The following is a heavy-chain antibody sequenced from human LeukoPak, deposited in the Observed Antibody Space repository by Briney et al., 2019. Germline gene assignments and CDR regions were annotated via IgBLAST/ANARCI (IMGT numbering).Heavy chain of an antibody. CDR1: GFTVSSNY. CDR2: ITASGGST. CDR3: AKGPSTWDS. V-gene: IGHV3-23*01. D-gene: IGHD2/OR15-2a*01. J-gene: IGHJ4*02. Sequence: HPGGSLRLSCAASGFTVSSNYMSWVRQAPGKGLEWVSAITASGGSTYYADSMKGRFTISRDNSKNTLYLQMNSLRTEDTAVYYCAKGPSTWDSWGQGTLVTVSS.